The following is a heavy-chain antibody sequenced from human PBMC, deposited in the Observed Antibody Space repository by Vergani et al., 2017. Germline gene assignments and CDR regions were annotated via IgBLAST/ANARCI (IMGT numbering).Heavy chain of an antibody. CDR3: ARWTTVTTTVYYYGMNV. CDR2: ISSSSSYI. CDR1: GFTLSSYS. V-gene: IGHV3-21*01. Sequence: EVQLVESGGGLVKPGGSLRLSCAASGFTLSSYSMNWVRQAPGKGLEWVSSISSSSSYIYYADSVKGRFTISRDNAKNSLYLQMNSLRAEDTAVYYCARWTTVTTTVYYYGMNVWGQGTTVTVSS. D-gene: IGHD4-17*01. J-gene: IGHJ6*02.